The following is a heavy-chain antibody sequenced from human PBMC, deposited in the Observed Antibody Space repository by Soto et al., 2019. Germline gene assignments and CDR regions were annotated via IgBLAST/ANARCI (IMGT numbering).Heavy chain of an antibody. J-gene: IGHJ4*02. V-gene: IGHV3-23*01. CDR3: AEDQNRSSVAFDD. Sequence: PGWALSLSCESSGFTFSSYAMSWVRQASGEGLEWVSATSGSGGSTYYADSVKGRFTISRDNSKNTLYLQMNSLRAEDTAVYYYAEDQNRSSVAFDDRGQRNRITV. D-gene: IGHD3-10*01. CDR1: GFTFSSYA. CDR2: TSGSGGST.